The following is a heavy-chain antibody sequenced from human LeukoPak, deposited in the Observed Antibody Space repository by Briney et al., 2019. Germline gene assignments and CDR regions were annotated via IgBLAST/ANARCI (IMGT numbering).Heavy chain of an antibody. V-gene: IGHV1-2*02. D-gene: IGHD2-2*01. Sequence: ASVKVSCKASGYTFTGYYMHWVRQAPGQGLGWMGWINPNSGGTNYAQKFQGRVTMTRDTSISTAYMELSGLRSDDTAVYYCAREGGYCSSTSCYVGYWGQGTLVTVSS. CDR2: INPNSGGT. CDR1: GYTFTGYY. CDR3: AREGGYCSSTSCYVGY. J-gene: IGHJ4*02.